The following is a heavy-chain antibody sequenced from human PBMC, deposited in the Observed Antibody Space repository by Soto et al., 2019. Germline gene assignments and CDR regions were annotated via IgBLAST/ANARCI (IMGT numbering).Heavy chain of an antibody. Sequence: QVQLQESGPGLVKPSQTLSLTCTVSGGSISSDGYYWSWIRQHPGKGLGWIGYIYYSGSTYYNPSLKSRVTISVDTSKKQFSLKLNSVTAADTAVYYCARGNGIHEDNLGAYWYFDLWGRGTLVTVSS. CDR3: ARGNGIHEDNLGAYWYFDL. CDR2: IYYSGST. V-gene: IGHV4-31*03. CDR1: GGSISSDGYY. J-gene: IGHJ2*01. D-gene: IGHD5-18*01.